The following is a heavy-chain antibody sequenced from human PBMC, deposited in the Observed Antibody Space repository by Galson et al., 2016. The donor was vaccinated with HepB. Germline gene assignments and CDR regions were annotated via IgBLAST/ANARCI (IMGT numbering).Heavy chain of an antibody. Sequence: SLRLSCAVSGFTFSSFRMNWVRQAPGKGLEWVSYISSSGDTIYYADSVKDRFTISRDNANNSLYLQLNSLRDGDTAVYYCARGYFSSTSPCGRDVWGQGTTVTVSS. CDR2: ISSSGDTI. J-gene: IGHJ6*02. CDR3: ARGYFSSTSPCGRDV. CDR1: GFTFSSFR. V-gene: IGHV3-48*02. D-gene: IGHD2-2*01.